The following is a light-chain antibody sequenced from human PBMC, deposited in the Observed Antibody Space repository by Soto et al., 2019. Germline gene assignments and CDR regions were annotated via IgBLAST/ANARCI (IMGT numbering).Light chain of an antibody. CDR3: SSYTSSSTLFYV. CDR2: DVS. J-gene: IGLJ1*01. V-gene: IGLV2-14*01. CDR1: SSDVGGYNY. Sequence: QSVLTQPASVSGSPGQSITISCTGTSSDVGGYNYVSWYQQNPGKAPKLMIYDVSNRPSGVSNRFSGSKSGNTASLTISGLQAEDEADYYCSSYTSSSTLFYVFGTGTKVT.